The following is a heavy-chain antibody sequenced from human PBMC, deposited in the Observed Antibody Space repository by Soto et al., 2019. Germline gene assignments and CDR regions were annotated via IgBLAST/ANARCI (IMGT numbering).Heavy chain of an antibody. CDR2: IIPIFGTA. Sequence: SVKVSCKASGGTFSSYAISWVRQAPGQGLEWMGGIIPIFGTANYAQKFQGRVTITADESTSTAYMELSSLRSEDTAVYYCARGNGYSYGYYYYYYAMDVWGQGTTVTVSS. V-gene: IGHV1-69*13. J-gene: IGHJ6*02. CDR1: GGTFSSYA. D-gene: IGHD5-18*01. CDR3: ARGNGYSYGYYYYYYAMDV.